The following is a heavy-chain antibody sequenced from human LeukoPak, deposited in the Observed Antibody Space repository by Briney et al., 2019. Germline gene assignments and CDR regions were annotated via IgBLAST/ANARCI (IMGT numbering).Heavy chain of an antibody. J-gene: IGHJ5*02. Sequence: SETLSLTCTVSGGSISNKYWSWIRQPPGKGLEWIGYIYYSGSTNYNPSLKSRVTMSVDTSKNQFSLKLSSVTAADTAVYYCARDSGTTGEVKFDPWGQGTLVTVSS. D-gene: IGHD3-10*01. CDR2: IYYSGST. V-gene: IGHV4-59*12. CDR1: GGSISNKY. CDR3: ARDSGTTGEVKFDP.